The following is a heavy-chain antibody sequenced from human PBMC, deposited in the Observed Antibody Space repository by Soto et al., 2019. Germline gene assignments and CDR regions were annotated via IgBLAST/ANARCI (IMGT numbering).Heavy chain of an antibody. V-gene: IGHV3-23*01. D-gene: IGHD5-18*01. CDR2: ISGSGGST. CDR3: AKDYLIGYSYGYASNDY. J-gene: IGHJ4*02. CDR1: GFTFSSYA. Sequence: GGSLRLSCAASGFTFSSYAMSWVRQAPGKGLEWVSAISGSGGSTYYADSVKGRFTISRDNSKNTLYLQMNSLRAEDTAVYYCAKDYLIGYSYGYASNDYWGQGTLVTVSS.